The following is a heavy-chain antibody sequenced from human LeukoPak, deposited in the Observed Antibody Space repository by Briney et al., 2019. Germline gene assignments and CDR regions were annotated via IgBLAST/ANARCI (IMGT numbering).Heavy chain of an antibody. V-gene: IGHV1-2*02. CDR3: ARDAELRYFDWPGAFDI. J-gene: IGHJ3*02. Sequence: ASVKVSCKASGYTFTSYAMNWVRQAPGQGLEWMGWINPNSGGTNYAQKFQGRVTMTRDTSISTAYMELSRLRSDDTAVYYCARDAELRYFDWPGAFDIWGQGTMVTVSS. CDR2: INPNSGGT. D-gene: IGHD3-9*01. CDR1: GYTFTSYA.